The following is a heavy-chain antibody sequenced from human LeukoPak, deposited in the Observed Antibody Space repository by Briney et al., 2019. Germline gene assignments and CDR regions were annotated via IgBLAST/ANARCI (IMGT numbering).Heavy chain of an antibody. Sequence: SVKVSCMASGDTFSSYALSWVREAPGQGLEWMGGIFPIFGTANYAQKFQGRVTITADEFTSTAYMELSSLRSEDTAVYYCARSGGRSTILIGLDVWGKGTTVTVSS. J-gene: IGHJ6*04. CDR3: ARSGGRSTILIGLDV. CDR1: GDTFSSYA. CDR2: IFPIFGTA. V-gene: IGHV1-69*13. D-gene: IGHD3-9*01.